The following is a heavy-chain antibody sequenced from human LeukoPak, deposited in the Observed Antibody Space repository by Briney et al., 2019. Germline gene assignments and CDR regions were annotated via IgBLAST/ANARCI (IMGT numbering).Heavy chain of an antibody. J-gene: IGHJ3*02. D-gene: IGHD1-26*01. CDR2: INAYNGNT. CDR3: ARDRPPDSGSYKRDAFDI. CDR1: GYTFTSYG. Sequence: GASVKVSCKASGYTFTSYGISWVRQAPGQGLEWMGWINAYNGNTNYAQKLQGRVTMTTDTSTSTAYMELRSLRSDDTAVYYCARDRPPDSGSYKRDAFDIWGQGTMVTVSS. V-gene: IGHV1-18*01.